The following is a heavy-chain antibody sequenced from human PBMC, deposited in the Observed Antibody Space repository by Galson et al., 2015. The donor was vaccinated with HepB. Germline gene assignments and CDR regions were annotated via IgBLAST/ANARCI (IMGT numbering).Heavy chain of an antibody. J-gene: IGHJ3*02. CDR2: ISYDGSNK. D-gene: IGHD5-12*01. CDR3: ARDPHSGYDGDI. Sequence: SLRLSCAASGFTFSSYAMHWVRQAPGKGLEWVAVISYDGSNKYYADSVKGRFTISRDNSKYTLYLQMNSLRAEDTAVYYCARDPHSGYDGDIWGQGTMVTASS. CDR1: GFTFSSYA. V-gene: IGHV3-30-3*01.